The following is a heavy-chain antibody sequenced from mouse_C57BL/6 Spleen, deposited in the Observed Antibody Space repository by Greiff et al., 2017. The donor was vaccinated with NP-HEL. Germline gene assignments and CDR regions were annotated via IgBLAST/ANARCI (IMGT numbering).Heavy chain of an antibody. CDR3: TLFITTVVATVDY. CDR2: IDPENGDT. Sequence: VQLQQSGAELVRPGASVKLSCTASGFNIKDDYMHWVKQRPEQGLEWIGWIDPENGDTEYASKFQGKATITADTSSNTAYLQLSSLTSEDTAVYYCTLFITTVVATVDYWGQGTTLTVSS. V-gene: IGHV14-4*01. CDR1: GFNIKDDY. D-gene: IGHD1-1*01. J-gene: IGHJ2*01.